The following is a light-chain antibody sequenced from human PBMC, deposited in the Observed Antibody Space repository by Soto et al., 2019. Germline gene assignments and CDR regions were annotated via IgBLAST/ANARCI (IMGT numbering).Light chain of an antibody. J-gene: IGLJ1*01. CDR1: SSNIGAEYD. V-gene: IGLV1-40*01. CDR3: QSYDSSLTTFV. CDR2: GDN. Sequence: QSVLTQPPSVSGAPGQRVAISCTGSSSNIGAEYDVHWYQQLPGTDPKRLIYGDNNRPSGVPDRFSGSKSGTSASLAITGLQPEDEADYYCQSYDSSLTTFVFGTGTKVTVL.